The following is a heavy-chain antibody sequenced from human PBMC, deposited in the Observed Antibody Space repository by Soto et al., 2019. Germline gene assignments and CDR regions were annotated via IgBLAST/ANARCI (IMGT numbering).Heavy chain of an antibody. CDR1: GYSFTSYW. CDR3: ATVEMATIIGTLYFQH. CDR2: IYPGDSDT. J-gene: IGHJ1*01. D-gene: IGHD5-12*01. Sequence: PGESLKISCKGSGYSFTSYWIGWVRQMPGKGLEWMGIIYPGDSDTRYSPSFQGQVTISADKSISTAYLQWSSLKASDTAMYYCATVEMATIIGTLYFQHWGQGTLVTVSS. V-gene: IGHV5-51*01.